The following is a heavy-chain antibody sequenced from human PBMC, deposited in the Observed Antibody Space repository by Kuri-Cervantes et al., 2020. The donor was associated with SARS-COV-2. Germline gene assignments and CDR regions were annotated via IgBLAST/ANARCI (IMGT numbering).Heavy chain of an antibody. Sequence: GGSLRLSCAASGFTFSSYSMNWVRQAPGKGLEWVSSISSSSSYIYYADSVKGRFTISRDNAKNSLYLQMNSLRAEDTAVYYCARDYYGDYDYYYGMDVWGQGTTVTVSS. CDR2: ISSSSSYI. CDR1: GFTFSSYS. J-gene: IGHJ6*02. V-gene: IGHV3-21*01. D-gene: IGHD4-17*01. CDR3: ARDYYGDYDYYYGMDV.